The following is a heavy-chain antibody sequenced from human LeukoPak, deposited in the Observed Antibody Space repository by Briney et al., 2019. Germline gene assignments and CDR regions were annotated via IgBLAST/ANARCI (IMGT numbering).Heavy chain of an antibody. CDR3: AREQDSSSFWYFDL. CDR2: INAGKGNT. V-gene: IGHV1-3*01. J-gene: IGHJ2*01. D-gene: IGHD6-13*01. CDR1: GYTFTSYA. Sequence: ASVTVSCKASGYTFTSYAMHWVRQAPGQRVEGMGWINAGKGNTKYSQKFQGRVTITRDTFASTAYMELSSLRSEDTAVYYCAREQDSSSFWYFDLWGRGTLVTVSS.